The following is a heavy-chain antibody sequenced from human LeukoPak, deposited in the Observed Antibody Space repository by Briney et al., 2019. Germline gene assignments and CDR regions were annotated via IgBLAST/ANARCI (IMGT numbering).Heavy chain of an antibody. Sequence: GASVTVSCTASGYTFTIYAMNWVRQAPGQGLEWMGWINTNTGNPTYAQGFTGRFVFSLDTSVSTAYLQISSLKAEDTAVYYCARDEGLGDLYYWGQGTLVTVSS. CDR2: INTNTGNP. V-gene: IGHV7-4-1*02. J-gene: IGHJ4*02. D-gene: IGHD3-10*01. CDR3: ARDEGLGDLYY. CDR1: GYTFTIYA.